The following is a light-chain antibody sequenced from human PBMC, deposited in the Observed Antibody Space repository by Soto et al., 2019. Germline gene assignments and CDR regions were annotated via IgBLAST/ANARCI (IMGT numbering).Light chain of an antibody. V-gene: IGKV3-15*01. CDR2: GAS. CDR3: QQYNNWPPWT. Sequence: EIVMTQSPATLSVSPGERATLSCRASQSVGSDLAWYQHIPGQPPRLLIYGASTRATGIPGRFSGSGSGTEFTLTISSLQSEDFAVYFCQQYNNWPPWTFGQGTKVDIK. J-gene: IGKJ1*01. CDR1: QSVGSD.